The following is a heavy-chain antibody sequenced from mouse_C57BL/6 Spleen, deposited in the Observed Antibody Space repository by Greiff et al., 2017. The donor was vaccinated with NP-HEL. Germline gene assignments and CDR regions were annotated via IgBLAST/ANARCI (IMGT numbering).Heavy chain of an antibody. V-gene: IGHV14-2*01. CDR3: AETAQATYFDY. CDR1: GYTFTSYW. Sequence: EVQLQQPGAELVKPGASVKLSCKASGYTFTSYWMHWVKQRPGRGLEWIGRIDPEDGETKYAPKFQGKATITADTSSNTAYLQLSSLTSEDTAVYYCAETAQATYFDYWGQGTTLTVSS. D-gene: IGHD3-2*02. J-gene: IGHJ2*01. CDR2: IDPEDGET.